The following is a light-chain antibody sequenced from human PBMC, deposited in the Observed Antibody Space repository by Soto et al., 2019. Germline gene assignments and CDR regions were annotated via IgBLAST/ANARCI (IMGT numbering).Light chain of an antibody. CDR2: LGS. Sequence: DIVMTQSPLSLPVTPGEPASISCRSSQSLRHHNGYYYLDWYLQKPGQSPQVLIYLGSNRASGVXGXXSGSGSGTVFTLKIRRVEAEDVGVYYCIQTLHAPSSFGRGTKLEIK. V-gene: IGKV2-28*01. CDR3: IQTLHAPSS. CDR1: QSLRHHNGYYY. J-gene: IGKJ2*01.